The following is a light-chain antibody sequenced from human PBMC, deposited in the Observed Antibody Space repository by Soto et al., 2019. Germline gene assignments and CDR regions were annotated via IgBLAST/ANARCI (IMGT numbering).Light chain of an antibody. Sequence: EILLTQSPGTLSLSPGKRATLSCRASQSVSRNYLAWYQQKPGQAPRLLIFGASSRATGIPDRFSGSGSGTAFTLTISRLEPEDSAVYYCQQYGSAPGTFGQGTKVEIK. CDR2: GAS. CDR1: QSVSRNY. V-gene: IGKV3-20*01. J-gene: IGKJ1*01. CDR3: QQYGSAPGT.